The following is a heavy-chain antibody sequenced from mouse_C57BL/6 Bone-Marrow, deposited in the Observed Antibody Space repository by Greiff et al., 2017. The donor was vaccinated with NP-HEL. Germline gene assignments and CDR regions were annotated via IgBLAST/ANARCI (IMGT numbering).Heavy chain of an antibody. CDR2: ISSGSSTI. CDR1: GFTFSDYG. CDR3: ARGTIYYGNLGY. V-gene: IGHV5-17*01. J-gene: IGHJ2*01. Sequence: EVMLVESGGGLVKPGGSLKLSCAASGFTFSDYGMHWVRQAPEKGLEWVAYISSGSSTIYYADTVKGRFTISRDNAKNTLFLQMTSLRSEDTAMYYCARGTIYYGNLGYWGQGTTLTVSS. D-gene: IGHD2-1*01.